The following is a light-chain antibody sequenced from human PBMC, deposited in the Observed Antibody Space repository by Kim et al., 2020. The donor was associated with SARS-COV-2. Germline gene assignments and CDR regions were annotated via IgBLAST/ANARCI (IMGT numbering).Light chain of an antibody. J-gene: IGKJ2*01. CDR3: HQTKRFPRT. V-gene: IGKV1-12*01. CDR1: QGIDKW. CDR2: AAS. Sequence: DIQMTQSPSSVSASVGDRVTITCRASQGIDKWLAWYQQKPGKAPKLLIAAASSLHSAVPSRFSGSGSGTDFTLTISSLQPEDFAIYYCHQTKRFPRTFGEGTKLEIK.